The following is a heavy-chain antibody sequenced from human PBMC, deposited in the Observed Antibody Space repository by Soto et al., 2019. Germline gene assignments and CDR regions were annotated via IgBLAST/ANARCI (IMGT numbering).Heavy chain of an antibody. Sequence: SVKVSCKASGGSFHSYSISWVRQAPGQGLEWMGGIIPLFATTNYAQKFQGRVTIIADESTSTVYMELSSLRFDDTAVYYCARDLSVSYKRGDVFDIWGQGTMVTVSS. V-gene: IGHV1-69*13. CDR3: ARDLSVSYKRGDVFDI. J-gene: IGHJ3*02. CDR1: GGSFHSYS. D-gene: IGHD3-10*01. CDR2: IIPLFATT.